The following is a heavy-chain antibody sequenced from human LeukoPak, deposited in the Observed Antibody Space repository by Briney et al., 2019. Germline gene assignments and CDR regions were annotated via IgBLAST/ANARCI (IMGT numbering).Heavy chain of an antibody. CDR3: ATAAGITYYYDSSGYYYGG. D-gene: IGHD3-22*01. CDR1: GYTFTNFG. J-gene: IGHJ4*02. V-gene: IGHV1-24*01. Sequence: ASVKVSCKASGYTFTNFGISWVRQAPGQGLEWMGGFDPEDGETIYAQKFQGRVTMTEDTSTDTAYMELSSLRSEDTAVYYCATAAGITYYYDSSGYYYGGWGQGTLVTVSS. CDR2: FDPEDGET.